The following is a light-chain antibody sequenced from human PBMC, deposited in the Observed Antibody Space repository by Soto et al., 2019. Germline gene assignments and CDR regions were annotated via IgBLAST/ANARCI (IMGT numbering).Light chain of an antibody. CDR3: QQSYSTPWT. Sequence: DIQMTQSPSSLSASVGDRVTITCRTSQSFSSYLNWYQYKPGKAPKLLIYAASSLQSGVPSRFSGSVSETDFTLTISSLLPEDFATYYCQQSYSTPWTFGQGTKVEIK. CDR2: AAS. V-gene: IGKV1-39*01. J-gene: IGKJ1*01. CDR1: QSFSSY.